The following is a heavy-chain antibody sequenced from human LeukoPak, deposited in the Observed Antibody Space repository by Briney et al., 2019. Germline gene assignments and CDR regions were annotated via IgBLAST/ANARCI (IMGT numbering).Heavy chain of an antibody. CDR3: TRDRCSSTSCNPDY. D-gene: IGHD2-2*01. J-gene: IGHJ4*02. CDR2: IYSSGNT. V-gene: IGHV4-59*12. Sequence: SETLSLTCTVSGGSISGYYWSWIRQPPGKRLEWIGYIYSSGNTNYNPSLKSRVTMSVDTSKNQFSLKLSSVTAADTAVYYCTRDRCSSTSCNPDYWGQGTLVTVSS. CDR1: GGSISGYY.